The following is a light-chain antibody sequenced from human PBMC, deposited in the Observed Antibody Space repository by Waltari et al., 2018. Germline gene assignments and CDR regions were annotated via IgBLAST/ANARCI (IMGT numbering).Light chain of an antibody. J-gene: IGKJ3*01. V-gene: IGKV3-20*01. Sequence: EIVLTQSPGTLSLSPGERATLSCKASQNVINLAWYQQKPGQAPRLLIYGASSRATGIPYRFSGSGSGAVFTLAISRLEPEDFAVYYCQQYGGSLITFGPGTKGDIK. CDR3: QQYGGSLIT. CDR1: QNVIN. CDR2: GAS.